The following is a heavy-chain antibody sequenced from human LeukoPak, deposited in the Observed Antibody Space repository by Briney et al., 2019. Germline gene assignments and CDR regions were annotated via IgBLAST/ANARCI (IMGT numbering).Heavy chain of an antibody. D-gene: IGHD3-16*02. V-gene: IGHV6-1*01. Sequence: SQTLSLTCAISGDSVSSNSAAWNWIRQSPSRGLEWLGRTYYRSKWYNDYAVSVKSRITINPDTSKNQFSLQLNSVTPEDTAVYYCARDPGLRLGELSVNWFDPWGQGTLVTVPS. CDR1: GDSVSSNSAA. J-gene: IGHJ5*02. CDR2: TYYRSKWYN. CDR3: ARDPGLRLGELSVNWFDP.